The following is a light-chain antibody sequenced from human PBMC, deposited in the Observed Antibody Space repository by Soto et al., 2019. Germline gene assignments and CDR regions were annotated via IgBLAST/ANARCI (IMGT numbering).Light chain of an antibody. CDR1: SSDVGGYNY. J-gene: IGLJ1*01. CDR2: EVS. CDR3: SSYTSSSTFYV. Sequence: QSVLTXPASVSGSPGQSITISCTGTSSDVGGYNYVSWYQQHPGKAPKLMIYEVSNRPSGVSNRFSGSKSGNTASLTISGLQAEDEADYYCSSYTSSSTFYVFGTGTKVTVL. V-gene: IGLV2-14*01.